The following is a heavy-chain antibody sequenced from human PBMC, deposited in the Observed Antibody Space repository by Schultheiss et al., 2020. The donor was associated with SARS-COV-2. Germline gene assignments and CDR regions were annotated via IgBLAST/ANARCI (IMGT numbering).Heavy chain of an antibody. CDR3: ARCYYDSSGYYYYFDY. CDR1: GYTFTSYA. V-gene: IGHV1-46*01. D-gene: IGHD3-22*01. J-gene: IGHJ4*02. Sequence: ASVKVSCKASGYTFTSYAISWVRQAPGQGLEWMGIINPSGGSTSYSQKFQGRVTITADEATSTAYMELSSLRSEDTAVYYCARCYYDSSGYYYYFDYWGQGTLVTVSS. CDR2: INPSGGST.